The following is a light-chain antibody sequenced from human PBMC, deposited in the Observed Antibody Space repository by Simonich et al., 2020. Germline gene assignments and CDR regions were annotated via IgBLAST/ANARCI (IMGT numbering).Light chain of an antibody. V-gene: IGKV4-1*01. CDR3: QQYNSYPWK. J-gene: IGKJ1*01. Sequence: DIVMTQSPDSLAVSLGERATINCKSSQSVLYSSNNKNYLAWYQQKPGQPPKLLIYWASTRESGVPSRFSGSGSGTEFTLTISSLQPDDFATYYCQQYNSYPWKFGQGTKVEIK. CDR2: WAS. CDR1: QSVLYSSNNKNY.